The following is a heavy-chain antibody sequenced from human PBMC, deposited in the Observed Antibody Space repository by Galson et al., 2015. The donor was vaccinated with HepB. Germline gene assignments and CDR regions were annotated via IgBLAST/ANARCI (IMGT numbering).Heavy chain of an antibody. CDR1: GYTFTSYY. D-gene: IGHD5-24*01. J-gene: IGHJ5*02. CDR3: ARGRRDGYFDP. Sequence: SVKVSCKASGYTFTSYYMHWVRQAPGQGLEWMGKINPSGGSTTYAQNFQGRVTMTRDTSTTTVYMEMRSLKSEDTAVYYCARGRRDGYFDPWGQGTLVTVSS. CDR2: INPSGGST. V-gene: IGHV1-46*01.